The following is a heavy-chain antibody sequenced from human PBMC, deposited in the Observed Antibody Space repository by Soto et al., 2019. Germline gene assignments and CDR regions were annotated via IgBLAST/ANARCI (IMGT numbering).Heavy chain of an antibody. J-gene: IGHJ4*02. CDR1: GFTFSSYA. CDR2: ISGSGSST. Sequence: EVQLLESGGGLVQPGGSLRLSCAASGFTFSSYAMSWVRQAPGKGLEWVSAISGSGSSTFYADSVKGRFTISRDNSKNTLFLQMNSLRGEDTAVYYCAGRITVAGTLAYWGQGTLVTVSS. CDR3: AGRITVAGTLAY. V-gene: IGHV3-23*01. D-gene: IGHD6-19*01.